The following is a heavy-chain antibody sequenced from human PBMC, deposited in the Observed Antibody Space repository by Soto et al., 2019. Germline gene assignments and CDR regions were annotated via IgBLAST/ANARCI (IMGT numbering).Heavy chain of an antibody. CDR3: ARQIPPYLIGYHYGIIDS. D-gene: IGHD3-10*01. CDR1: GHSIRNSAYY. Sequence: ASETLSLTSTVSGHSIRNSAYYRGWIRQPPGKGLEWIGSTYHSGTTYYNLSLKSRDTTSVDTSKNQFSLRLSSVTAADTAVYYCARQIPPYLIGYHYGIIDSWGQGALVTVSS. CDR2: TYHSGTT. J-gene: IGHJ4*02. V-gene: IGHV4-39*01.